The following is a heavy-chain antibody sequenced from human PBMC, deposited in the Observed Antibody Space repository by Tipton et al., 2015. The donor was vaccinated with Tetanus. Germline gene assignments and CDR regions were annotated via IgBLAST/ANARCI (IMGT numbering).Heavy chain of an antibody. CDR3: AKDSKSGLGLAAGTRDTNFQH. V-gene: IGHV3-33*03. D-gene: IGHD6-13*01. CDR2: VWYDGS. Sequence: SLRLSCAASGFTFSNHGMHWVRQVPGKGPEWVGVVWYDGSSRDSVKGRFTISRDNAKNSLYLQMNSLRAEDTALYYCAKDSKSGLGLAAGTRDTNFQHWGQGTLVTVSS. J-gene: IGHJ1*01. CDR1: GFTFSNHG.